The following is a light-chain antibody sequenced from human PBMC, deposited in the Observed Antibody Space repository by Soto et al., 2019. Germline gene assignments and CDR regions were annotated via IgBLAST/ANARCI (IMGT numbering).Light chain of an antibody. V-gene: IGKV3D-15*01. J-gene: IGKJ1*01. CDR2: GAS. CDR1: QTVSSN. CDR3: QQYHIWPGT. Sequence: EIVMTQSPATLSVSAGERATLSCMASQTVSSNLAWYQQKPGQAPRLLIYGASTRATVIPARFSGSGSGTEFTLTINSLQSEDFAVYFCQQYHIWPGTFGQGTKVDIK.